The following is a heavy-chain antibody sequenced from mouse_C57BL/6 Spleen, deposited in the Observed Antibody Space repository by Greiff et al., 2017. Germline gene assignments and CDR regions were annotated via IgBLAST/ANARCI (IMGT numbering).Heavy chain of an antibody. CDR3: ARSHYYGRGAMDY. D-gene: IGHD1-1*01. V-gene: IGHV1-80*01. CDR2: IYPGDGDT. Sequence: VQLQESGAELVKPGASVKISCKASGYAFSSYWMNWVKQRPGKGLEWIGQIYPGDGDTNYNGKFKGKATLTADKSSSTAYMQLSSLTSEDSAVYFCARSHYYGRGAMDYWGQGTSVTVSS. J-gene: IGHJ4*01. CDR1: GYAFSSYW.